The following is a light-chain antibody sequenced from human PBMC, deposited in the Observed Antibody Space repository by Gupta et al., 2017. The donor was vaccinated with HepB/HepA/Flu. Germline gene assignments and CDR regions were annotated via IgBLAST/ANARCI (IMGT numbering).Light chain of an antibody. V-gene: IGLV1-40*01. CDR2: TNN. CDR3: QSFDNRLRVV. CDR1: SSNIGAGYD. J-gene: IGLJ2*01. Sequence: SVLTQPPSVSGPPGQRFTISCTRGSSNIGAGYDVHWYQQVPGTAPRLLIYTNNNRPSGVPDRFSGSKSGTSASLAITGLQAEDEADYYCQSFDNRLRVVFGGGTRLTV.